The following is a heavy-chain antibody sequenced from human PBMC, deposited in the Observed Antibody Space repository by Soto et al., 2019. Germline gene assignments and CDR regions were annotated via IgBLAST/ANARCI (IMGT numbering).Heavy chain of an antibody. D-gene: IGHD4-17*01. V-gene: IGHV4-31*03. J-gene: IGHJ2*01. CDR3: ARGDDYGDYGYFDV. CDR1: GGSISSGGYS. Sequence: QVQLQESGPGLVKPSQTLSLTCTVSGGSISSGGYSWSWIRQHSGKGLEWIGYIYYSGSTYYNPSLKSRVTISVDTSKNQFSLKLSSVTAADTAVYYCARGDDYGDYGYFDVWGRGTLVTVSS. CDR2: IYYSGST.